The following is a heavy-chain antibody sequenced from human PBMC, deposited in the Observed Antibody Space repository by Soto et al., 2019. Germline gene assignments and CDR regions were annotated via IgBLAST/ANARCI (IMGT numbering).Heavy chain of an antibody. D-gene: IGHD6-13*01. CDR1: GFTFSSYA. V-gene: IGHV3-23*01. CDR2: ISGSGGST. Sequence: PGGSLRLSCAASGFTFSSYAMSWVRQAPGKGLEWVSAISGSGGSTYYADSVKGRFTISRDNSKNTLYLQMNSLRAEDTAVYYCAKDHAAAGTRTLYYWGQGTLVTVSS. CDR3: AKDHAAAGTRTLYY. J-gene: IGHJ4*02.